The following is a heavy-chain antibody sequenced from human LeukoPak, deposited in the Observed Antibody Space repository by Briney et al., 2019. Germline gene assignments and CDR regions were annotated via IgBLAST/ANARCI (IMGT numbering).Heavy chain of an antibody. CDR2: IYYSGST. J-gene: IGHJ5*02. CDR1: GDSISSRSYY. D-gene: IGHD5-12*01. Sequence: SETLSLTCTVSGDSISSRSYYWGWIRQPPGTGLEWIGSIYYSGSTYYNPSLKSRVTISVDTSKNQFSLKLSSVTAADTAVYYCARGDGYDWRWFDPWGQGTLVTVSS. V-gene: IGHV4-39*07. CDR3: ARGDGYDWRWFDP.